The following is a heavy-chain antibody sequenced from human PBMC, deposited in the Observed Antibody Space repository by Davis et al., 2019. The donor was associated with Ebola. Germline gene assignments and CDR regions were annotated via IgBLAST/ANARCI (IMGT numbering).Heavy chain of an antibody. CDR1: GFTFSSYA. V-gene: IGHV3-23*01. CDR3: AKGGREQQPFNWFDP. Sequence: PGGSLRLSCAASGFTFSSYAMSWVRQAPGKGLEWVSAISGSGGSTYYADSVKGRFTISRDNAKNSLYLQMNSLRAEDTALYYCAKGGREQQPFNWFDPWGQGTLVAVSS. CDR2: ISGSGGST. J-gene: IGHJ5*02. D-gene: IGHD6-13*01.